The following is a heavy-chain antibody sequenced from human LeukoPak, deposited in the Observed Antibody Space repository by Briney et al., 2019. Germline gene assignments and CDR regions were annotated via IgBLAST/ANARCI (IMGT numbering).Heavy chain of an antibody. J-gene: IGHJ4*02. CDR3: ARGYYYGSGSPLDY. Sequence: GGSLRLSCAASGFTFGSYDMHWVRQATGKGLEWVSAIGTAGDTYYPGSVKGRFTISRENAKNSLYLQMNSLRAGDTAVYYCARGYYYGSGSPLDYWGQGTLVTVSS. V-gene: IGHV3-13*01. D-gene: IGHD3-10*01. CDR1: GFTFGSYD. CDR2: IGTAGDT.